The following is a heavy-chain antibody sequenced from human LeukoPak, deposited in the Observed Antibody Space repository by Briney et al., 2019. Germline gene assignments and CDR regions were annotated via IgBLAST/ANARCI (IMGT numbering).Heavy chain of an antibody. CDR1: GGSISSYY. J-gene: IGHJ4*02. D-gene: IGHD6-6*01. CDR2: IYYSGST. Sequence: PSETLSLTCTVSGGSISSYYWSWIRQPPGKGLEWIGYIYYSGSTNYNPSLKSRVTISVDTSKNQFSLKLSSVTAAETAVYYCARSPIAARPKYFDYWGQGTLVTVSS. V-gene: IGHV4-59*08. CDR3: ARSPIAARPKYFDY.